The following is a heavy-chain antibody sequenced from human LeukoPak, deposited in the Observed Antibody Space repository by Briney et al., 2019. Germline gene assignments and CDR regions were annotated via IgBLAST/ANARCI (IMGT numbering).Heavy chain of an antibody. Sequence: SETLSLTCTVSGGSIGSYYWSWIRQPPGKGLEWIGYIYYSGSTNYNPSLKSRVTISVDTSKNQFSLKLSSVTAADTAVYYCARVLCSGGSCYSFDYWGQGTLVTVSS. D-gene: IGHD2-15*01. J-gene: IGHJ4*02. CDR2: IYYSGST. CDR1: GGSIGSYY. V-gene: IGHV4-59*01. CDR3: ARVLCSGGSCYSFDY.